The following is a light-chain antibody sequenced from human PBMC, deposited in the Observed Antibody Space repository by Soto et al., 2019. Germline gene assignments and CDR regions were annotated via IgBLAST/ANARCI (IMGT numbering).Light chain of an antibody. V-gene: IGKV1-39*01. J-gene: IGKJ1*01. CDR1: QSISTY. CDR3: QQSYIAPWX. CDR2: AAS. Sequence: DIQMTQSPSSLSASVGDRVSITCRASQSISTYLNWYQQKPGKVPRLLIYAASSLQSGVPSRFSGSGSGTDFTLTISSLQHEDFATYYCQQSYIAPWXFXQXXXXEI.